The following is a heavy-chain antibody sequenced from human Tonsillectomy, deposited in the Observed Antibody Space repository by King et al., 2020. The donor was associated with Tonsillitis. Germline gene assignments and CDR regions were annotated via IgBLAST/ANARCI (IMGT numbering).Heavy chain of an antibody. CDR1: GYTFTGSF. J-gene: IGHJ6*03. Sequence: QLVQSGAEVKKPGASVKVSCKASGYTFTGSFMHWVRQAPGQGLEWMGWIDPNSGGTNYAQKFQGWVTMTRDTSLSTAYMELNRLRSDDTAVYYCARESILASATGGYHYMDVWGKGTTVTVSS. V-gene: IGHV1-2*04. D-gene: IGHD6-6*01. CDR3: ARESILASATGGYHYMDV. CDR2: IDPNSGGT.